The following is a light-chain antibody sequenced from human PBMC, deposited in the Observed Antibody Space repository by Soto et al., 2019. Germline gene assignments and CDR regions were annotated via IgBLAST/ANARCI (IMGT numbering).Light chain of an antibody. J-gene: IGKJ1*01. CDR1: QGISNY. Sequence: DIQLTQSPSSLSASAGDRVTITCRASQGISNYLAWCQQKRGKVHKLLTYAASTLQSGVPSRFSGSGSGTDFSLTISSLQPEDVTTYYCQKYNSARWTFGQGTKVDIK. CDR2: AAS. V-gene: IGKV1-27*01. CDR3: QKYNSARWT.